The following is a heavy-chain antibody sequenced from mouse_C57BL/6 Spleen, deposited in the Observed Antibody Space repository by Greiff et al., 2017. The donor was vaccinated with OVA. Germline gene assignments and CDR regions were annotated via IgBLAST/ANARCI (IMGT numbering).Heavy chain of an antibody. J-gene: IGHJ2*01. Sequence: VQLQQSGAELVRPGASVKLSCTASGFNIKDDYMHWVKQRPEQGLEWIGWIDPENGDTEYASKFQGKATITADTSSNTAYLQLSSLTSEDTAVYYCTSQRYSNYNYWGQGTTLTVSS. V-gene: IGHV14-4*01. CDR1: GFNIKDDY. CDR3: TSQRYSNYNY. CDR2: IDPENGDT. D-gene: IGHD2-5*01.